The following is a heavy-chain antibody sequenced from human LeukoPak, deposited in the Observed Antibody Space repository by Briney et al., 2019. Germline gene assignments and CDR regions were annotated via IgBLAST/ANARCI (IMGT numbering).Heavy chain of an antibody. CDR3: ARGRRILWRDPNAGDFFDY. CDR2: VNPNSGDT. V-gene: IGHV1-2*02. D-gene: IGHD2/OR15-2a*01. Sequence: ASVKVSCKASGYTFTDYYIHWVRQAPGQGLEWMGWVNPNSGDTDYAQKFQDRVIMTRDTSINTAYIELSSLRSDDTAVYYCARGRRILWRDPNAGDFFDYWGQGTLVIVSS. J-gene: IGHJ4*02. CDR1: GYTFTDYY.